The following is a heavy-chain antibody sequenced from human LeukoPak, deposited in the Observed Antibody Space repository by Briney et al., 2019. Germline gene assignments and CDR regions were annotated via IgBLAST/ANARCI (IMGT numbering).Heavy chain of an antibody. V-gene: IGHV3-23*01. D-gene: IGHD3-10*01. Sequence: GGSLRLSCAASGFTFSSSAMTWVRQAPGKGLEWVSLISGSGSRTYYADSVKGRFTISRDNSKNTLYLQMNGLRAEDTAVYHCAKEQIWFADLERDYWGQGTLVTVSS. CDR3: AKEQIWFADLERDY. CDR1: GFTFSSSA. CDR2: ISGSGSRT. J-gene: IGHJ4*02.